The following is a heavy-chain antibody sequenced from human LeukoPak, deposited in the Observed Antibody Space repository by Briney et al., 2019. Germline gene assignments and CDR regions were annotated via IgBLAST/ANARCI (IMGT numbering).Heavy chain of an antibody. Sequence: GGSLRLSCAASGFTFISYVMSWVRQAPGKGLEWVSAMSGSGGRTYYADSVKGRFTISRDNSKNTLYLQMNSLRAEDTAVYYCAKWGCSGGSCYPFDYWGQGTLVTVSS. CDR2: MSGSGGRT. D-gene: IGHD2-15*01. J-gene: IGHJ4*02. CDR1: GFTFISYV. V-gene: IGHV3-23*01. CDR3: AKWGCSGGSCYPFDY.